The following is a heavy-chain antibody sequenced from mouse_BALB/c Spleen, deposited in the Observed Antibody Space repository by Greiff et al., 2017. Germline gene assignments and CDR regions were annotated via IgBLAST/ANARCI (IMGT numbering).Heavy chain of an antibody. CDR1: GYSITSDYA. CDR2: ISYSGST. D-gene: IGHD2-14*01. J-gene: IGHJ1*03. Sequence: EVKLQESGPGLVKPSQSLSLTCTVTGYSITSDYAWYWIRQFPGNKLEWMGYISYSGSTSYNPSLKSRISITRDTSKNQFFLQLNSVTTEDTATYYCVRKCYRYDGWYFEVWGTETAVTLSS. CDR3: VRKCYRYDGWYFEV. V-gene: IGHV3-2*02.